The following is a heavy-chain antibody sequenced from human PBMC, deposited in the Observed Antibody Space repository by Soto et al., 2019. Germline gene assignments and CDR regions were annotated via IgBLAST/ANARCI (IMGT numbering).Heavy chain of an antibody. CDR3: TASSGWYNAFDI. Sequence: EVQLLESGGGLVQPGGSLRLSCAASGFTFSSYAMSWVRQAPGKGLEWVSAISGSGGSTYYADSVKGRFTISRDNSKNTLYLQMNSLRAEDTAVYYCTASSGWYNAFDIWGQWTMVTVSS. CDR1: GFTFSSYA. D-gene: IGHD6-19*01. V-gene: IGHV3-23*01. CDR2: ISGSGGST. J-gene: IGHJ3*02.